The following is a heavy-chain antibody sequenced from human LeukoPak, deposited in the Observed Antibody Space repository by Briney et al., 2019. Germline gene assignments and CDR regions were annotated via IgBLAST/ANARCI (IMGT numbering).Heavy chain of an antibody. J-gene: IGHJ4*02. CDR3: ARAGYCSSTSCYMGSSDY. D-gene: IGHD2-2*02. Sequence: GGSLRLSCAASGFTFSSYIMNWVRQAPGKGLEWVSSMSTSSSYIYYADSVKGRFTISRDNAKNSLYLQMNSLRAEDTAVYYCARAGYCSSTSCYMGSSDYWGQGTLVTVSS. CDR2: MSTSSSYI. CDR1: GFTFSSYI. V-gene: IGHV3-21*01.